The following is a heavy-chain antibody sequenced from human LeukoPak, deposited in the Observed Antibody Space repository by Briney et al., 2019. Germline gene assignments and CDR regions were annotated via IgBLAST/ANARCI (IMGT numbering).Heavy chain of an antibody. CDR2: ITGTHYTT. CDR1: GFTFSTFA. CDR3: AKDPNGDYVGAFDP. J-gene: IGHJ5*02. D-gene: IGHD4-17*01. V-gene: IGHV3-23*01. Sequence: GGSLRLSCAASGFTFSTFAMTWVRQAPGKGLEWVSSITGTHYTTYNTDSVKGRFTISRDNSKNTLYLQMNSLRADDTAVYYCAKDPNGDYVGAFDPWGQGTLVTVSS.